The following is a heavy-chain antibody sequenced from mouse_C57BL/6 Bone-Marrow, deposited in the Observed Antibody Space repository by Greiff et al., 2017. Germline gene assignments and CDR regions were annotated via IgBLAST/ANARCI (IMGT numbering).Heavy chain of an antibody. CDR3: APLYERFAY. D-gene: IGHD1-1*01. V-gene: IGHV1-4*01. Sequence: QVQLQQSGAELARPGASVKMSCKASGYTFTSYTMHWVKQRPGQGLEWIGYINPSSGYTKYNQKFKDKATLTADKSSSTAYMQQSSLTSEDSAVYYGAPLYERFAYWGQGTLVTVSA. CDR1: GYTFTSYT. CDR2: INPSSGYT. J-gene: IGHJ3*01.